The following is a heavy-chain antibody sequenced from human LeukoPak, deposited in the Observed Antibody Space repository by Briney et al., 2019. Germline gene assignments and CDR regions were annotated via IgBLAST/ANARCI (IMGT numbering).Heavy chain of an antibody. V-gene: IGHV4-59*11. CDR3: ARGVYIAAAQYGY. CDR1: GGSFSSHY. J-gene: IGHJ4*02. CDR2: IYYSGTT. Sequence: SETLSLTCTVSGGSFSSHYWSWIRQPPGKGLEWIGYIYYSGTTNYNPSLKSRVTISVDTSKNQFSLKLSSVTAADTAVYYCARGVYIAAAQYGYWGRGTLVTVSS. D-gene: IGHD6-13*01.